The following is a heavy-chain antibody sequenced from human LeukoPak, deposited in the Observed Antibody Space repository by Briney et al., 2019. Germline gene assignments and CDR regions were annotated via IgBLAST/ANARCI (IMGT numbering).Heavy chain of an antibody. CDR3: ATLAVKESTPIDY. CDR1: GFTFSSHS. CDR2: ITNSGGST. V-gene: IGHV3-23*01. D-gene: IGHD2-15*01. J-gene: IGHJ4*02. Sequence: GGSLRLSCAASGFTFSSHSMNWLRQAPGKGLEWVSAITNSGGSTYYADSVKGRFTISRDNSKNTLSLQMNSLRAEDTAVYYCATLAVKESTPIDYWGQGTLVTVSS.